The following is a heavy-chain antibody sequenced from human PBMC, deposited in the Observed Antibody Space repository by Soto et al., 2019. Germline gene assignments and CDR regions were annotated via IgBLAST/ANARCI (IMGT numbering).Heavy chain of an antibody. J-gene: IGHJ4*02. Sequence: PSDTLSLTCTVSGVSVSSGDHYRSWLRQPPGKGLESIVYIQYGASTYYNPSLTSRTTISVDTSKNQFSLMLRSVTAADTAVYYCARGRGYGYGVDYWGQGTLVTVSS. V-gene: IGHV4-30-4*02. CDR2: IQYGAST. CDR3: ARGRGYGYGVDY. D-gene: IGHD5-18*01. CDR1: GVSVSSGDHY.